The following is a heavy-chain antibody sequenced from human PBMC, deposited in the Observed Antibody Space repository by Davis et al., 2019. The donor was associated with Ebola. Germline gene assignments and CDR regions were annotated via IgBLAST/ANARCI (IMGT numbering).Heavy chain of an antibody. V-gene: IGHV3-74*01. Sequence: HTGGSLRLSCAASGFTFSSYWMHWVRQAPGKGLVWVSRINSDGSSTSYADSVKGRFTISRDNAKNTLYLQMNSLRAEDTAVYYCARDPHCSGGSCFGMDVGGQGTTVTVSS. CDR3: ARDPHCSGGSCFGMDV. CDR2: INSDGSST. J-gene: IGHJ6*02. D-gene: IGHD2-15*01. CDR1: GFTFSSYW.